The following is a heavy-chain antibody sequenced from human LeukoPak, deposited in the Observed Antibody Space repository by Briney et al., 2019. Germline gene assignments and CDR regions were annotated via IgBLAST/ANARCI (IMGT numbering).Heavy chain of an antibody. J-gene: IGHJ6*03. CDR2: ISGSGGST. Sequence: GGSLRLSCAASGFTFSSYEMNWVRQAPGKGLEWVSAISGSGGSTYYADSVKGRFTISRDNSKNTLYLQMNSLRAEDTAVYYCAKDFLYCSSTSCYAYYYYYMDVWGKGTTVTVSS. D-gene: IGHD2-2*01. CDR1: GFTFSSYE. CDR3: AKDFLYCSSTSCYAYYYYYMDV. V-gene: IGHV3-23*01.